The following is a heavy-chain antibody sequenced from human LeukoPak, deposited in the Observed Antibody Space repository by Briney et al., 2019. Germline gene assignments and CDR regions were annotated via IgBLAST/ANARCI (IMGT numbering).Heavy chain of an antibody. CDR3: AKVRKVGGILRGYDY. V-gene: IGHV3-23*01. CDR2: ISSSGGST. J-gene: IGHJ4*02. CDR1: GFTSSRYA. Sequence: GGLRRLSCETSGFTSSRYAMSRFRQAPGKGLESVSIISSSGGSTYFADSVMGRFTITRDNSKNTLYLQMNSLRAEDTAVYYCAKVRKVGGILRGYDYWGQGTLVTVSS. D-gene: IGHD1-26*01.